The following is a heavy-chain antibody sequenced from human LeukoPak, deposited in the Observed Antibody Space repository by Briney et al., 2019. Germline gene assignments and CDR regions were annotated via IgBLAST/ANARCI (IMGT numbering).Heavy chain of an antibody. D-gene: IGHD3-22*01. CDR1: GYTFTSYA. CDR2: INAGNGNT. J-gene: IGHJ5*02. V-gene: IGHV1-3*01. Sequence: ASVKVSCKASGYTFTSYAMHWVRQAPGQRLEWMGWINAGNGNTKYSQKFQGRVTITADESTSTAYMELSSLRSEDTAVYYCARTPIYYYDSSGGIRWFDPWGQGTLVTVSS. CDR3: ARTPIYYYDSSGGIRWFDP.